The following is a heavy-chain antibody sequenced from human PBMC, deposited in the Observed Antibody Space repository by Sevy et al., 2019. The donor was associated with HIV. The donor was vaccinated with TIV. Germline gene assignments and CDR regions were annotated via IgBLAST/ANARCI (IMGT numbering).Heavy chain of an antibody. V-gene: IGHV3-7*03. Sequence: GGSLRLSCAASGFTFNRYWMSWVRQAPGKGLQWVANIKLDGSEKYYLDSVRGRFTISRDNAKNSLYLQMNSLRAEDTAVYSCARDCNSATCLWGLDVWGLGTTVTVSS. CDR1: GFTFNRYW. D-gene: IGHD1-26*01. J-gene: IGHJ6*02. CDR3: ARDCNSATCLWGLDV. CDR2: IKLDGSEK.